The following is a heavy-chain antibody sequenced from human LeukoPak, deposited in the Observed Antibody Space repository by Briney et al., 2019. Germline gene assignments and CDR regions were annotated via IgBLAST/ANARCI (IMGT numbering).Heavy chain of an antibody. CDR2: IRSNANGGTT. CDR3: TRDGGKVYYGDYLDY. J-gene: IGHJ4*02. V-gene: IGHV3-49*03. Sequence: PGGSLRLSCTASGFTFGDYAMSWLPQAPGKGLEWVGFIRSNANGGTTEYAASVKGRFTISRDDSKSIAYLQMNSLKTEDTAVYYCTRDGGKVYYGDYLDYWGQGTLVTVSS. CDR1: GFTFGDYA. D-gene: IGHD4-17*01.